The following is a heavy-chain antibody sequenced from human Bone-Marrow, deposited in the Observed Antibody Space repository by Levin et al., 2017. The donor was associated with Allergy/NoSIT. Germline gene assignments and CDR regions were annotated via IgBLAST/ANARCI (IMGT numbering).Heavy chain of an antibody. CDR3: ARIGGYDGYYYYGMDV. J-gene: IGHJ6*02. CDR2: IFSNDEK. CDR1: GFSLSNARMG. V-gene: IGHV2-26*01. Sequence: SGPTLVKPTETLTLTCTVSGFSLSNARMGVSWIRQPPGKALEWLAHIFSNDEKSYSTSLKSRLTISKDSSKSQVVLTMTNMDPVDTATYYCARIGGYDGYYYYGMDVWGQGTTVTVSS. D-gene: IGHD5-12*01.